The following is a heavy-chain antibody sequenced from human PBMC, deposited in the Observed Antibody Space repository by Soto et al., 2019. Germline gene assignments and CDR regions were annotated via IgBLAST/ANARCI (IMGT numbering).Heavy chain of an antibody. D-gene: IGHD6-13*01. Sequence: QVQLVQSGAEVKKPGSSVKVSCKASGGTFSSYAISWVRQAPGQGLEWMGGIIPFFGTANYAQKFQGRLTITADESMSTAYMELSSLRSEDTALYYCARDPYSSSWYGYYYYGMDVRGQGTTVTVSS. CDR1: GGTFSSYA. CDR2: IIPFFGTA. V-gene: IGHV1-69*12. J-gene: IGHJ6*02. CDR3: ARDPYSSSWYGYYYYGMDV.